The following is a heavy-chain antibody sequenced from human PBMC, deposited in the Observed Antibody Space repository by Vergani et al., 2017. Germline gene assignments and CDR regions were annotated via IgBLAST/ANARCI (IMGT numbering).Heavy chain of an antibody. CDR1: GGSISSGGYY. J-gene: IGHJ3*02. V-gene: IGHV4-31*03. Sequence: QVQLQESGPGLVKPSQTLSLTCTVSGGSISSGGYYWSWIRQHPGKGLEWSGYIYYSGSTYYNPSLKSRVTISVDTSKNQFSLKLSSVTAADTAVYYCARGRDIVVVPAARDAFDIWGQGTMVTVSS. CDR3: ARGRDIVVVPAARDAFDI. CDR2: IYYSGST. D-gene: IGHD2-2*01.